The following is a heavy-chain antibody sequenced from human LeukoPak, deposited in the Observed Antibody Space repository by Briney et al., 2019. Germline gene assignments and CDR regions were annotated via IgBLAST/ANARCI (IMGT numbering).Heavy chain of an antibody. Sequence: SETLSLTCTVSGGSISSYYWSWIRQPPGKGLEWIGYIYYSGSTNYNPSLKSRVTISVDTSKNQFSLKVSSVTAADTAVYYCAREKDSSSWYNWFDPWGQGTLVTVSS. CDR3: AREKDSSSWYNWFDP. CDR2: IYYSGST. D-gene: IGHD6-13*01. V-gene: IGHV4-59*01. J-gene: IGHJ5*02. CDR1: GGSISSYY.